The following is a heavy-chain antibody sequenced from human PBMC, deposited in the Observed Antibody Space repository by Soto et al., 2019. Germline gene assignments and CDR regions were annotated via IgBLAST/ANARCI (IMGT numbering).Heavy chain of an antibody. CDR3: ARAPYSSKLLVD. CDR2: IYYSGST. V-gene: IGHV4-59*01. D-gene: IGHD6-13*01. J-gene: IGHJ4*02. CDR1: GGSISSYY. Sequence: SETLSLTCTVSGGSISSYYWSWIRQPPGKGLKWIGYIYYSGSTNYNPSLTSRVTISVDTSKNQFSLKLSSVTAADTAVYYCARAPYSSKLLVDWGQGTLVTVSS.